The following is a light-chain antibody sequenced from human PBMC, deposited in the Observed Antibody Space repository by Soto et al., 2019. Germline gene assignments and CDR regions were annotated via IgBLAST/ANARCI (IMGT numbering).Light chain of an antibody. Sequence: EIVLTQSPGTLSLSPGDRASLSCRASQNVGSAYLAWYQHKPGQAPRLLIFRTSSRATGIPDRFSGSGSGTDFTLTISRLEAEDFAVYYCQQYGGSRWTFGQGTKVE. CDR1: QNVGSAY. V-gene: IGKV3-20*01. CDR2: RTS. J-gene: IGKJ1*01. CDR3: QQYGGSRWT.